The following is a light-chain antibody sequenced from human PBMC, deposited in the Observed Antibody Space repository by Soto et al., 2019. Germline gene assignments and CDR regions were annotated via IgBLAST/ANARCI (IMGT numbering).Light chain of an antibody. V-gene: IGLV2-14*01. CDR2: EVI. CDR1: SSDVGGSNH. J-gene: IGLJ1*01. CDR3: ISYLVTSSSYV. Sequence: QSALTQPASVSGSPGQSIIISCTGTSSDVGGSNHVAWYQQHPGRAPKLIIYEVISRPSGVSYRFSGSKSGNTASLTISGLQAEDEADYYCISYLVTSSSYVFGTGTKVTVL.